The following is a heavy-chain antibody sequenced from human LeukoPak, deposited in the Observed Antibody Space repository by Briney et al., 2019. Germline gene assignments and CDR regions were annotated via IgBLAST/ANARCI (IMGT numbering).Heavy chain of an antibody. CDR2: ISWNSGSI. Sequence: GRSLRLSCAASGFTFDDYAMHWVRQAPGKGLEWVSGISWNSGSIGYADSVKGRFTISRDNAKNSLYLQMNSLRAEDTALYYCAKGGSGSCSRPPNYYYGMDVWGQGTTVTVSS. V-gene: IGHV3-9*01. CDR1: GFTFDDYA. D-gene: IGHD3-10*01. CDR3: AKGGSGSCSRPPNYYYGMDV. J-gene: IGHJ6*02.